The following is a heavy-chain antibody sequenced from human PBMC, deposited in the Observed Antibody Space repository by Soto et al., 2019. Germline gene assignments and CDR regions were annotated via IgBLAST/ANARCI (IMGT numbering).Heavy chain of an antibody. Sequence: QVQLVESGGGLVKPGGSLRLSCAASGFTFSDFYMSWVRQAPGKGREWVSYISGTSHDTNYAGSVKGRFTISRDNAKNSLHLQMHTLRAEDTALYYCARSGGTCYSAGCYYYAMDVWGQGTTVTVSS. CDR3: ARSGGTCYSAGCYYYAMDV. D-gene: IGHD2-15*01. CDR1: GFTFSDFY. J-gene: IGHJ6*02. CDR2: ISGTSHDT. V-gene: IGHV3-11*05.